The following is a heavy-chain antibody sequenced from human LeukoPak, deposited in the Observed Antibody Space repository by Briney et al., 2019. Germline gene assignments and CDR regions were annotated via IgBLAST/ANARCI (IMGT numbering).Heavy chain of an antibody. CDR3: AGVSGIAARYYYYGMDV. D-gene: IGHD6-25*01. Sequence: GGSLRLSCAASGFTFSSYGMHWVRQAPGKGLEWVAVIWYDGSNKYYADSVKGRFTISRDNYKNTRYLQMSSLRAEDTAVYYCAGVSGIAARYYYYGMDVWGQGTTVTVSS. CDR1: GFTFSSYG. CDR2: IWYDGSNK. V-gene: IGHV3-33*01. J-gene: IGHJ6*02.